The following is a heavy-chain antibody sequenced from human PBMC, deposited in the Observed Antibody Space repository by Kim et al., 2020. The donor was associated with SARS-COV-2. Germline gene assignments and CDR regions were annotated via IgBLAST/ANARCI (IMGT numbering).Heavy chain of an antibody. D-gene: IGHD1-26*01. J-gene: IGHJ6*02. CDR2: ISSSSSTI. CDR1: GFTFSSYS. CDR3: ARVVGATSYYYYGMDV. Sequence: LSLTCAASGFTFSSYSMNWVRQAPGKGLEWVSYISSSSSTIYYADSVKGRFTISRDNAKNSLYLQMNSLRDEDTAVYYCARVVGATSYYYYGMDVWGQGTTVTVSS. V-gene: IGHV3-48*02.